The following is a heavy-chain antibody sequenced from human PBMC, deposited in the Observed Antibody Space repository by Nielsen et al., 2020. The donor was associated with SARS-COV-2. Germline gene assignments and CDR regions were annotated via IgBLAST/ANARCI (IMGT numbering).Heavy chain of an antibody. V-gene: IGHV1-3*01. CDR1: GYSFTSYA. CDR3: ARAGITMIVVVPYYFDY. CDR2: INVGNGNT. J-gene: IGHJ4*02. Sequence: ASVKVSCKASGYSFTSYAMHWVWQAPGQRLEWMGWINVGNGNTKYSQKFQGRVTFTRDTSASTAYMELSSLRSEDTAVYYCARAGITMIVVVPYYFDYWGQGTLVTVSS. D-gene: IGHD3-22*01.